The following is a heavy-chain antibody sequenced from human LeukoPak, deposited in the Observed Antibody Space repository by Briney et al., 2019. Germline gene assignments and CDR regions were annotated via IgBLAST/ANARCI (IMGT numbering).Heavy chain of an antibody. CDR3: AREITMVRGGRAEDY. CDR2: IWYDGSNK. J-gene: IGHJ4*02. D-gene: IGHD3-10*01. Sequence: GGSLRLSCAASGFTFSSYGMHWVRQAPGKGLEWVAVIWYDGSNKYYADSVKGRFTISRDNSKNTLYLQMNSLRAEDTAVYYCAREITMVRGGRAEDYWGQGTLVTVSS. V-gene: IGHV3-33*01. CDR1: GFTFSSYG.